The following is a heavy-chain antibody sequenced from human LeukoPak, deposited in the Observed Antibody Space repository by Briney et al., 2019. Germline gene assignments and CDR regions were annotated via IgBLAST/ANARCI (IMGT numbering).Heavy chain of an antibody. J-gene: IGHJ4*02. Sequence: GGSLRLSCAASGFTFRSYGMHWVRQAPGRGLEWVAFISYEGSLTYYSDAMKGRFTVSRDSSQNTLYLQMDSLRAEDTAVYYCAREYDVVTGFDFWGQGTLVTVSS. V-gene: IGHV3-30*05. CDR2: ISYEGSLT. D-gene: IGHD3-9*01. CDR3: AREYDVVTGFDF. CDR1: GFTFRSYG.